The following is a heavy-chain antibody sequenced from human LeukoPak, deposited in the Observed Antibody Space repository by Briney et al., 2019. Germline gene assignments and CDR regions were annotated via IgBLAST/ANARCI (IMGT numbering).Heavy chain of an antibody. CDR2: INHSGST. Sequence: PGGSLRLSCSGSGFTFMTYSMTWVRQPPGKGLEWIGEINHSGSTNYNPSLKSRVTISVDTSKNQFSLKLSSVTAADTAVYYCARHVRRYYGSVLYAFDIWGQGTMVTVSS. J-gene: IGHJ3*02. V-gene: IGHV4-34*01. CDR1: GFTFMTYS. CDR3: ARHVRRYYGSVLYAFDI. D-gene: IGHD3-10*01.